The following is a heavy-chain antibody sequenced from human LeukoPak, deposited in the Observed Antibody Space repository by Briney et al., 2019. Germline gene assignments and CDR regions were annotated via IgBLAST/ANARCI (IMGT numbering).Heavy chain of an antibody. Sequence: SETLSLTCTVSGVSITSYYWSWVRQPPGKGLEWIGFIYYSGNSGNINYNPSLKSRVTISVDTSKNQLSLRLTSVTAADTAAYYCARTYYFASGSYYDEWGFDFWGQGTLVTVSS. D-gene: IGHD3-10*01. CDR3: ARTYYFASGSYYDEWGFDF. CDR1: GVSITSYY. CDR2: IYYSGNSGNI. J-gene: IGHJ4*02. V-gene: IGHV4-59*01.